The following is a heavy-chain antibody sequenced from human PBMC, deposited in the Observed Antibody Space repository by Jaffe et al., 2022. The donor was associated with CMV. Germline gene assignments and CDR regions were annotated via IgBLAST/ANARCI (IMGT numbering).Heavy chain of an antibody. D-gene: IGHD6-13*01. CDR2: ISGSGGST. Sequence: EVQLLESGGGLVQPGGSLRLSCAASGFTFSSYAMSWVRQAPGKGLEWVSAISGSGGSTYYADSVKGRFTISRDNSKNTLYLQMNSLRAEDTAVYYCAKTVLIAAAEERENWFDPWGQGTLVTVSS. CDR3: AKTVLIAAAEERENWFDP. J-gene: IGHJ5*02. CDR1: GFTFSSYA. V-gene: IGHV3-23*01.